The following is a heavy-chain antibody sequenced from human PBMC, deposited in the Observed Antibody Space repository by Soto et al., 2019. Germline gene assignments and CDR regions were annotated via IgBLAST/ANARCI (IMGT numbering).Heavy chain of an antibody. D-gene: IGHD6-13*01. CDR3: ARRGGYIAAAGTHFDY. J-gene: IGHJ4*02. CDR2: IFYSGST. Sequence: SETLSLTCTVSGGSISSYYWSWIRQPPGKVLDWIGYIFYSGSTNYIPSLKSRVTISLDTSKNQFSLKLSFVTAADTALYYCARRGGYIAAAGTHFDYWGQGTLVTVSS. CDR1: GGSISSYY. V-gene: IGHV4-59*08.